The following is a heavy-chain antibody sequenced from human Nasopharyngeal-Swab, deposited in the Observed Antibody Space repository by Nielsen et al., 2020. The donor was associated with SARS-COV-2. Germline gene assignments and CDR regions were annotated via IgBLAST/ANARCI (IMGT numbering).Heavy chain of an antibody. CDR3: ARTGTTWGPFDY. J-gene: IGHJ4*02. Sequence: GESLKISCVASGFTVSSNYMSWVRQAPGRGLEWVSVIYSSGSTYYADSVKGRFTISRDNSKNTLCLQMNSLRAEDTAVYYCARTGTTWGPFDYWGQGTLVTVSS. CDR2: IYSSGST. D-gene: IGHD1-1*01. CDR1: GFTVSSNY. V-gene: IGHV3-53*01.